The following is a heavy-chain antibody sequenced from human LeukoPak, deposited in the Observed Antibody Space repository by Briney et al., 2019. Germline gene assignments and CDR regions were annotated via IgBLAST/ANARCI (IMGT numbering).Heavy chain of an antibody. J-gene: IGHJ4*02. D-gene: IGHD6-6*01. Sequence: PSETLSLTCAVYGGSFSRYYWTWIRQPPGKGLEWIGEINHSGSANYNPSLKSRVTISIDTSKNQFSLELSSVTAADTAVYYCARDSRLAAPDYWGQGTLVTVSS. V-gene: IGHV4-34*01. CDR2: INHSGSA. CDR1: GGSFSRYY. CDR3: ARDSRLAAPDY.